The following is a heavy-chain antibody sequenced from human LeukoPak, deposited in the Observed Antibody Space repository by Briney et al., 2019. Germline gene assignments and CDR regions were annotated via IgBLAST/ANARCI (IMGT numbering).Heavy chain of an antibody. CDR3: ARARGYSGYGNDAFDI. D-gene: IGHD5-12*01. V-gene: IGHV4-31*03. J-gene: IGHJ3*02. CDR1: GGSISSDGYY. Sequence: SETLSLTCTVSGGSISSDGYYWNWIRQRPGKGLEWIGNIYYSGSTYYNPSLKSRVSISLDTSKNQFSLKLSSVTAADTAVYYCARARGYSGYGNDAFDIWGQGTMVTVSS. CDR2: IYYSGST.